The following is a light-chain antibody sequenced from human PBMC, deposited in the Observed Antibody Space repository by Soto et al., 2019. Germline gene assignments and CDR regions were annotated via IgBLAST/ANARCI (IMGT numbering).Light chain of an antibody. CDR2: GAS. CDR1: QDINTY. CDR3: QQYNNYPYT. J-gene: IGKJ2*01. V-gene: IGKV1-33*01. Sequence: DIQTTQSPSSLSASVGDRVTITCQASQDINTYLNWYQQRPGKAPNLLIYGASSLETGVPSRFSGSGSGTDFTFTISSLQAEDIATYYCQQYNNYPYTFGQGTKVEIK.